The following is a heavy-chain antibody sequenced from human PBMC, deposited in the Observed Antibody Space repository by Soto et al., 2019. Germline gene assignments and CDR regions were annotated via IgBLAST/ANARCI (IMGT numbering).Heavy chain of an antibody. CDR3: AKGISSGYFY. D-gene: IGHD3-22*01. CDR1: GFTFSSYG. J-gene: IGHJ4*02. V-gene: IGHV3-30*18. CDR2: ISYDGSNK. Sequence: QVQLVESGGGVVQPGRSLRLSCAASGFTFSSYGMHWVRQAPGKGLEWVAVISYDGSNKYYADSVKGRFTISRDNSKNTLDLQMNRLRAEDTGVYYCAKGISSGYFYWGQGTLVTV.